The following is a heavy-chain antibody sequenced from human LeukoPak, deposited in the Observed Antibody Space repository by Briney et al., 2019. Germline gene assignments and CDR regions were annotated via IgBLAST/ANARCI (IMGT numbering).Heavy chain of an antibody. CDR1: GFSFSSYG. V-gene: IGHV3-23*01. J-gene: IGHJ4*02. Sequence: PGGSLRLSCAASGFSFSSYGMSWVRQAPGKGLEWVSGISGSGGSTYYEDSVKGRFTISRDNSKNTMYLQMNSLRAEDTAVYYCAKVRGGYFDSLNDYWGQGTLVTVSS. CDR2: ISGSGGST. D-gene: IGHD3-9*01. CDR3: AKVRGGYFDSLNDY.